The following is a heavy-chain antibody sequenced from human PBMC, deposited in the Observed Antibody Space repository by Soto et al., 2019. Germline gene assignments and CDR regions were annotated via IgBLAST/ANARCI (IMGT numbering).Heavy chain of an antibody. CDR1: GYTFTSYD. J-gene: IGHJ6*03. V-gene: IGHV1-8*01. CDR2: MNPNSGNT. D-gene: IGHD5-12*01. CDR3: ARAAVVATIVSYYYYMDV. Sequence: ASVKVSCKASGYTFTSYDINWVRQATGQGLEWMGWMNPNSGNTGYAQKFQGRVTMTRNTSISKAYMELSSLRSEDTAVYYCARAAVVATIVSYYYYMDVWGKGTTVTVSS.